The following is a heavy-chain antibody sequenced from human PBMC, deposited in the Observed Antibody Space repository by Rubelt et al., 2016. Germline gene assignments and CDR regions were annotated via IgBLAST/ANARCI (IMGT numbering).Heavy chain of an antibody. J-gene: IGHJ4*02. CDR3: ARDLKTSFYDSSGYYFDY. Sequence: TVSRDNAKNSLYLQMNSLSAEDTAVYYCARDLKTSFYDSSGYYFDYWGQGTLVTVSS. D-gene: IGHD3-22*01. V-gene: IGHV3-11*05.